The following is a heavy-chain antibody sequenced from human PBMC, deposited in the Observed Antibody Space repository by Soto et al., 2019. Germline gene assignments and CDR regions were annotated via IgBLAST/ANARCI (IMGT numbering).Heavy chain of an antibody. CDR3: STRAYDTGGYYRFDP. CDR1: GGSFSGHS. J-gene: IGHJ5*01. CDR2: INHSGRV. V-gene: IGHV4-34*01. Sequence: SETLSLTCAVYGGSFSGHSWTWNRQSPGKGLEWIWDINHSGRVNYSPSLKSRVTISLDTSKNQFSLTLSAVTAADTAMYYCSTRAYDTGGYYRFDPWGQGTLVTVS. D-gene: IGHD3-22*01.